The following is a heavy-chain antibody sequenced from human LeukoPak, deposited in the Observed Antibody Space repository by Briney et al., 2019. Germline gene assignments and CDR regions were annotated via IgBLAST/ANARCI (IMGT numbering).Heavy chain of an antibody. J-gene: IGHJ6*03. CDR2: IYYSGST. CDR3: AREIEMATILDYYYYYYMDV. V-gene: IGHV4-59*11. D-gene: IGHD5-24*01. Sequence: SETLSLTCTVSGGSISSHYWSWIRQPPGKGLEWMGYIYYSGSTNYNPSLKSRVTISVDTSKNQFSLKLSSVTAADTAVYYCAREIEMATILDYYYYYYMDVWGKGTTVTVSS. CDR1: GGSISSHY.